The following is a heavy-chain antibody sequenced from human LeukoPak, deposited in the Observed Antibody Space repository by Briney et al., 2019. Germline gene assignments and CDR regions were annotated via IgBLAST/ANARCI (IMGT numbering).Heavy chain of an antibody. CDR1: GCSFTSYW. Sequence: GESLQISCKGSGCSFTSYWIGWVRQMPGKGLEWMGIIYPGDSDTTYSPSFQGQITISADKSISTAYLQWSSLKASDTAMYYCARRDGYCSSTSCYADYYYGMDVWGQGTTVTVSS. V-gene: IGHV5-51*01. J-gene: IGHJ6*02. D-gene: IGHD2-2*01. CDR3: ARRDGYCSSTSCYADYYYGMDV. CDR2: IYPGDSDT.